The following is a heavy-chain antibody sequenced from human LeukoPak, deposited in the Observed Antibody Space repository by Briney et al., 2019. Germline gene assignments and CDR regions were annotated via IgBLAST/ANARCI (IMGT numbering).Heavy chain of an antibody. D-gene: IGHD1-7*01. CDR3: AKALSGTTGYYYYYYMDV. Sequence: GGSLRLSCAASGFTFSSYAMSWVRQAPGKGLEWVSAISGGGGSTYYADSVKGRFTISRDNSKNTLYLQMNSLRAEDTAVYYCAKALSGTTGYYYYYYMDVWGKGTTVTVSS. J-gene: IGHJ6*03. V-gene: IGHV3-23*01. CDR1: GFTFSSYA. CDR2: ISGGGGST.